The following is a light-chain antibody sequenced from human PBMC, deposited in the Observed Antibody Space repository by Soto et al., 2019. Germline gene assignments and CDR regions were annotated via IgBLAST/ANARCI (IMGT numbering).Light chain of an antibody. Sequence: EIVLTQSPGTLSLSPGERATLSCRASRSVGSSYLAWFQQTPGQAPRLLIYGASTRVTDIPDRFSGSGSGTDFNLTSTRLAPEDFAVYHCPQYASSLCALGQRAKVQFK. CDR1: RSVGSSY. V-gene: IGKV3-20*01. CDR3: PQYASSLCA. J-gene: IGKJ1*01. CDR2: GAS.